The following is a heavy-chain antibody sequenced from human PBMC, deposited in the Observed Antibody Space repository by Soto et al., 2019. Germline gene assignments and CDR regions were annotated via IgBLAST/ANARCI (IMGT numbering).Heavy chain of an antibody. CDR2: INHSGST. V-gene: IGHV4-34*01. J-gene: IGHJ5*02. Sequence: SETLSLTCAVYGGSFSGYYWSWIRQPPGKGLEWIGEINHSGSTNYNPSLKSRVTISVDTSKNQFSLKLSSVTAADTAVYYCARGDTMVRGVIWGWFDPWGQGTLVTVSS. CDR1: GGSFSGYY. CDR3: ARGDTMVRGVIWGWFDP. D-gene: IGHD3-10*01.